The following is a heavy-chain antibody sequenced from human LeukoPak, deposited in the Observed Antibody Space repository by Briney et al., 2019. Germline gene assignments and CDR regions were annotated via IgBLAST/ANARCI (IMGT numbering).Heavy chain of an antibody. CDR1: GFTFSTYG. V-gene: IGHV3-33*01. D-gene: IGHD6-25*01. Sequence: GGSLRLSCAASGFTFSTYGMHWVRQAPGKGLEWVAVIWYDGSNAYYADSVKGRFAISRDNSKNILYLQMNNLRAEDTALYYCARDSAADDNDFDVWGQGTMVTVSS. J-gene: IGHJ3*01. CDR3: ARDSAADDNDFDV. CDR2: IWYDGSNA.